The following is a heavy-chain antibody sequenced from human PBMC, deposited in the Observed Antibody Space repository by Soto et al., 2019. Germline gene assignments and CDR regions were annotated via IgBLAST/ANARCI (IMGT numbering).Heavy chain of an antibody. V-gene: IGHV4-30-4*01. CDR2: IHDSGNN. J-gene: IGHJ5*02. CDR3: ARARGGDSGDYASLFDR. Sequence: VQLQESGPGLVTPSQTLSLTCTVFGGSVSIGDYLWSWIRQRPGKGLEWIGYIHDSGNNYYNPSLKSRVTISLDTSNNQFSLKVTSMTAADTAVYFCARARGGDSGDYASLFDRWGQGNLVTVSS. D-gene: IGHD4-17*01. CDR1: GGSVSIGDYL.